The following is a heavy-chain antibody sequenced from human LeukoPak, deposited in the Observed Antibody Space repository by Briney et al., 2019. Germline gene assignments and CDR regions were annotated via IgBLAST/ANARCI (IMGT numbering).Heavy chain of an antibody. Sequence: ASVKVSRKASGYTFTGYYMHWVRQAPGQGLEWMGWINPNSGGTNYAQKFQGRVTMTRDTSISTAYMELSRLRSDDTAVYYCARDSQDTAMVSYYYYGMDVWGQGTTVTVSS. V-gene: IGHV1-2*02. D-gene: IGHD5-18*01. J-gene: IGHJ6*02. CDR2: INPNSGGT. CDR3: ARDSQDTAMVSYYYYGMDV. CDR1: GYTFTGYY.